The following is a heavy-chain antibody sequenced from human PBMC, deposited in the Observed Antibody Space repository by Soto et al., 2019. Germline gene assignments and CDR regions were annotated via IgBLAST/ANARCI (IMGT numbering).Heavy chain of an antibody. CDR3: ARRCTSPNCYGMDV. CDR1: GFTFKNYW. D-gene: IGHD2-8*01. Sequence: GGTLRLSCEASGFTFKNYWMHWVRQAPGKGLVWFSRINSGGSNRRYADSVQGRFTISRDNAKNTLFLRMNRLRAADTAVYFCARRCTSPNCYGMDVWRQGTTVTVSS. CDR2: INSGGSNR. V-gene: IGHV3-74*01. J-gene: IGHJ6*02.